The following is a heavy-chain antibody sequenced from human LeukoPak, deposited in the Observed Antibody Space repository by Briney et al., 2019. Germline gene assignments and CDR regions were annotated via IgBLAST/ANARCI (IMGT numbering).Heavy chain of an antibody. V-gene: IGHV4-4*07. CDR3: ARGDYYDGGGRNWFDP. J-gene: IGHJ5*02. Sequence: SETLSLTCTVSGSSMSDYYMSFIRQPAGKGLEWIGRIHPSGTTYFIPSLKSRVTMSVDTSQNQFSLRLTSMTAADTAVYFCARGDYYDGGGRNWFDPWGQGILVAVSS. D-gene: IGHD3-16*01. CDR1: GSSMSDYY. CDR2: IHPSGTT.